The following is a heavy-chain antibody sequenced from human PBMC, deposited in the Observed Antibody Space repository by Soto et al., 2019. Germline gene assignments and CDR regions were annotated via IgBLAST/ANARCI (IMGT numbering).Heavy chain of an antibody. CDR3: AGWGEHDANV. V-gene: IGHV3-7*03. CDR1: GLRFSTYW. J-gene: IGHJ4*02. D-gene: IGHD7-27*01. Sequence: EGQLLGSGGGLVQPGGSLRLSCVGSGLRFSTYWMNWVRQPPGMGLEWVANIDPDGRVGTYVDSVKGRFTTSRDNAMNSVYLQMNSLRADDTAMYFCAGWGEHDANVWGQGILVTVSA. CDR2: IDPDGRVG.